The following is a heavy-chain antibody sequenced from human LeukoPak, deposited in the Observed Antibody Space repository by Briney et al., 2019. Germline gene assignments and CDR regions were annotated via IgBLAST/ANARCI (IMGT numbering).Heavy chain of an antibody. D-gene: IGHD2-15*01. V-gene: IGHV4-4*07. Sequence: SETLSLTCTVSGGSISSYYWSWIRQPAGKGLEWIGRIYTSRSTNYNPSLKSRVTISVDTSKNQFSLKLSSVTAADTAVYYCARSVEGYCSGGSCYSYYYYMDVWGKGTTVTVSS. J-gene: IGHJ6*03. CDR2: IYTSRST. CDR3: ARSVEGYCSGGSCYSYYYYMDV. CDR1: GGSISSYY.